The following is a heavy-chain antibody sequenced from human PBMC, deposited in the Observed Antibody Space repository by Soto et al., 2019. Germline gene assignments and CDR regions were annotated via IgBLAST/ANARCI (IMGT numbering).Heavy chain of an antibody. CDR1: GYTFTNYG. CDR2: ITASNGNA. V-gene: IGHV1-18*01. Sequence: QVQLVQSGPEVKNPGASLKVSCKASGYTFTNYGITWVRQAPGQGLEWMGWITASNGNANYAREIQGRLTLTRDTSTNPASMELRGLRSDDTAVYYCARGASCSSTSCYDNFHYGLAVWGQGTTVIVSS. J-gene: IGHJ6*02. D-gene: IGHD2-2*01. CDR3: ARGASCSSTSCYDNFHYGLAV.